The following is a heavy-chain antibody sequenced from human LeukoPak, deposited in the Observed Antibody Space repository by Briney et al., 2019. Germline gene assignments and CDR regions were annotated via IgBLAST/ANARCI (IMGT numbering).Heavy chain of an antibody. Sequence: GGSLRLSCAASGFTFSSYAMSWVRQAPGKGLEWVSGISGNGGSTYYADSVKGRFTISRDNSKNTLYLQMNSLRAEDTALYYCAKAISGSYFYWGQGTLVTVSS. CDR3: AKAISGSYFY. V-gene: IGHV3-23*01. CDR1: GFTFSSYA. D-gene: IGHD3-10*01. J-gene: IGHJ4*02. CDR2: ISGNGGST.